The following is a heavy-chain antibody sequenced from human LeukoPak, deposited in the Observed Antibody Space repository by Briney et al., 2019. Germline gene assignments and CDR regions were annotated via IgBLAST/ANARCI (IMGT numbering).Heavy chain of an antibody. V-gene: IGHV3-48*03. CDR2: ISSSGSTI. Sequence: GGSLRLSCAASGFTFSNYAMSWVRQAPGKGLEWVSYISSSGSTIYYADSVKGRFTISRDNAKNSLYLQMNSLRAEDTAVYYCARGAYYGDYVGLDPWGQGTLVTVSS. CDR1: GFTFSNYA. D-gene: IGHD4-17*01. J-gene: IGHJ5*02. CDR3: ARGAYYGDYVGLDP.